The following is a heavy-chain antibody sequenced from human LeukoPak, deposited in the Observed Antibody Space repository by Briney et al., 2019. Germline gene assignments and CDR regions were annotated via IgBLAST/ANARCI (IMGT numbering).Heavy chain of an antibody. Sequence: GGSLRLPCAASGFTFSSYGMYWVRQAPGKGLEWVAFIRYDGSNKYYADSVKGRFTISRDNSKNTLYLQMNSLRAEDTAVYYCGRLFRLLLWPVDYWGQGTLVTVSS. V-gene: IGHV3-30*02. D-gene: IGHD3-10*01. CDR2: IRYDGSNK. CDR1: GFTFSSYG. J-gene: IGHJ4*02. CDR3: GRLFRLLLWPVDY.